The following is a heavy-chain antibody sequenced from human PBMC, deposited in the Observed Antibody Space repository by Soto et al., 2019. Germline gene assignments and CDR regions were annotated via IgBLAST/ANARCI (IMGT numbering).Heavy chain of an antibody. V-gene: IGHV4-59*01. CDR2: IYYSGST. CDR3: ARDCRSGGSCYSEAFDY. CDR1: GGSISNYY. J-gene: IGHJ4*02. D-gene: IGHD2-15*01. Sequence: QVQLQESGPGLVKPSETLSLTRTVSGGSISNYYWTWIRQPPGKGLEWIGYIYYSGSTNYNPSLKSRVTISVDTSKNQFSLKLSSVTAADTAVYYCARDCRSGGSCYSEAFDYWGQGTLVTVSS.